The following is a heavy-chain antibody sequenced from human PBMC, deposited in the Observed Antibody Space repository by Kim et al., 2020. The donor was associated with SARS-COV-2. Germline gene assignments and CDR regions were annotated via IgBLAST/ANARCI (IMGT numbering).Heavy chain of an antibody. J-gene: IGHJ3*02. CDR1: GFNFSSYW. V-gene: IGHV3-7*01. D-gene: IGHD6-19*01. CDR2: IKQDGNQK. CDR3: ARDGDLYSSGKDAFDI. Sequence: GGSLRLSCAASGFNFSSYWMTWVRQATGKGLECVANIKQDGNQKYYVDSVKGRFTISRDNAKNSLYLQMNSLRAEDTAVYYCARDGDLYSSGKDAFDIWGQGTMVTVSS.